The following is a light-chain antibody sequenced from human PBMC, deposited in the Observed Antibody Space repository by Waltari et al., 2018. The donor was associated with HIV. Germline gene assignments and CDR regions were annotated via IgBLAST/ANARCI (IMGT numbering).Light chain of an antibody. V-gene: IGLV8-61*01. CDR1: SCSVTPRYY. CDR3: VLYMGSGIWV. CDR2: STN. Sequence: QTVVTQEPSFSVSPGGTVTLTCGFSSCSVTPRYYPSWYQQTPGQAPRTLIYSTNTRSSGVPDRFSGSILGNKAALTITGAQADDESDYYCVLYMGSGIWVFGGGTKLTVL. J-gene: IGLJ3*02.